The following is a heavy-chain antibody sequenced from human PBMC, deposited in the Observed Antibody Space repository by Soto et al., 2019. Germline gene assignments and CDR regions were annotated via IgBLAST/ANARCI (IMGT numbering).Heavy chain of an antibody. V-gene: IGHV4-34*01. CDR1: GGSFSGYY. D-gene: IGHD3-10*01. CDR3: ARRYGLSAFDI. Sequence: SETLSLTCAVYGGSFSGYYWSWIRQPPGKGLEWIGEINHSGSTNYNPSLKSRVTISVDTSKNQFSLKLSSVTAADTAVYYCARRYGLSAFDIWGKGTMVTV. CDR2: INHSGST. J-gene: IGHJ3*02.